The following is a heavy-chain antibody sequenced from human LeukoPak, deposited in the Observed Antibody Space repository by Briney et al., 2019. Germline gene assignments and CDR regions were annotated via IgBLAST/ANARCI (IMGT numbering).Heavy chain of an antibody. CDR3: ARDPTPRYCSGGSCYTHYGMDV. CDR2: IISSSSYI. CDR1: GFTFSSYT. D-gene: IGHD2-15*01. V-gene: IGHV3-21*01. J-gene: IGHJ6*02. Sequence: GGSLRLSCAASGFTFSSYTMNWVRQAPGKGLEWVSSIISSSSYIYYADSVKGRLTISRDNAKNSLNLQMNSLRAEDTAVYYCARDPTPRYCSGGSCYTHYGMDVWGQGTTVTVSS.